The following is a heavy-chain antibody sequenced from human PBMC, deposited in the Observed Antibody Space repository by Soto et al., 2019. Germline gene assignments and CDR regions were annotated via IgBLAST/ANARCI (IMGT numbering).Heavy chain of an antibody. D-gene: IGHD6-19*01. CDR3: ARVIGIAVAGAIDY. Sequence: ASVNVSCKASGGTFSIYAISWVRQAPGQGLEWMGWISAYNGNTNYAQKLQGRVTMTTDTSTSTAYMELRSLRSDDTAVYYCARVIGIAVAGAIDYWGQGTLVTVSS. V-gene: IGHV1-18*01. CDR1: GGTFSIYA. CDR2: ISAYNGNT. J-gene: IGHJ4*02.